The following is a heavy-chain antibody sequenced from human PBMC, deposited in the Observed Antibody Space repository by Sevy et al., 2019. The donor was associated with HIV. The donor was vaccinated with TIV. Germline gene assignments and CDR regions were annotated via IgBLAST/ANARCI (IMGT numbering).Heavy chain of an antibody. CDR1: GGSITSLY. CDR3: AGENAWGRGYS. V-gene: IGHV4-59*08. Sequence: SETLSLTCTVSGGSITSLYWNWIRQPPGKGLEWIANIYYNGHINYNPPLKSRVTLSLDTSKNQFSLRLSSVTAADTAMYYCAGENAWGRGYSWGQGTLVIVSS. J-gene: IGHJ4*02. D-gene: IGHD1-26*01. CDR2: IYYNGHI.